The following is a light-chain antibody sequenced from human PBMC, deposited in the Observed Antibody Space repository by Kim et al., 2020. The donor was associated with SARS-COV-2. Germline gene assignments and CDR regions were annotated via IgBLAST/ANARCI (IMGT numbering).Light chain of an antibody. CDR1: QTVASSH. J-gene: IGKJ1*01. Sequence: EIVLTQSPDTLSLSPGETATLSCRASQTVASSHLAWYQHSPGQAPRLLVYSTSTRATGIPERFSGGGSRTDFTLTITRVEPEDFVVYYCQHMSTFGQGTKVDIK. CDR3: QHMST. CDR2: STS. V-gene: IGKV3-20*01.